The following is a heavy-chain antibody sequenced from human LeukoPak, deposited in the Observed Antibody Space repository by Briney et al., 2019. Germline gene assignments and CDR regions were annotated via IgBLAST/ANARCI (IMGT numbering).Heavy chain of an antibody. J-gene: IGHJ3*02. Sequence: PSGTLSLTCSVSGDSITSYAWWSWVRQPPGKGLEWIGEIHLNGITNYNPSLKSRVTMSIDKSNNQFSLNLSSVTAADTAVYYCASSSLTSGYRLGAFDIWGQGTMVTVSS. CDR3: ASSSLTSGYRLGAFDI. CDR2: IHLNGIT. CDR1: GDSITSYAW. D-gene: IGHD3-22*01. V-gene: IGHV4-4*02.